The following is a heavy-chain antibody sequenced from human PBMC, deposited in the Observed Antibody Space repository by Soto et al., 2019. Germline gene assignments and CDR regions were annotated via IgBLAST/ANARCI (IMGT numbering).Heavy chain of an antibody. D-gene: IGHD2-21*02. CDR2: ISSSGTTI. CDR3: ARVAPDCGGDCYSDY. CDR1: GFTFSDYY. J-gene: IGHJ4*02. Sequence: GGSLRLSCAASGFTFSDYYMSWIRQAPGKGLDWVSYISSSGTTIYYADSVKGRFTISRDNAKNSLYLQMNSLRAEDTAMYYCARVAPDCGGDCYSDYWGQGTLVTVSS. V-gene: IGHV3-11*01.